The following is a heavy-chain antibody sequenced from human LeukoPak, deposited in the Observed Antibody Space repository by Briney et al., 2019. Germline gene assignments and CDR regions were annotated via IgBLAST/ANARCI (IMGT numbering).Heavy chain of an antibody. D-gene: IGHD5-12*01. Sequence: GESLKISCASSGFTFSTYAMHWVRQAPGKGLEWVAVISYDGSNKYYADSVKGRFTISRDNAKNSLYLQMNSLRDEDTGVYYCARGNSGYDYWGQGTLVTVSS. CDR2: ISYDGSNK. CDR3: ARGNSGYDY. J-gene: IGHJ4*02. V-gene: IGHV3-30-3*01. CDR1: GFTFSTYA.